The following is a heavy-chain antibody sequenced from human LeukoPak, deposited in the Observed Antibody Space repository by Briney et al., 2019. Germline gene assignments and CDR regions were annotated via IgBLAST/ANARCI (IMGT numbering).Heavy chain of an antibody. CDR3: VRGFRSEGADN. Sequence: SGRSLRLSCTASGFTFRSYSIHWVRQAPGKGLEWVAVISFDGRDKYYADSVKGRFSISRDNSNNTVHLHMNSLKPSDTALYHCVRGFRSEGADNWGQGTLVTVSS. CDR1: GFTFRSYS. V-gene: IGHV3-30*03. J-gene: IGHJ1*01. CDR2: ISFDGRDK. D-gene: IGHD3-10*01.